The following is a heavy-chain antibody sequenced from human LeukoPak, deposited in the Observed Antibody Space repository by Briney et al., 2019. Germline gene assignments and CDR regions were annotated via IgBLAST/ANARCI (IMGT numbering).Heavy chain of an antibody. CDR3: ARRRERGASDAFAF. D-gene: IGHD3-16*01. J-gene: IGHJ3*01. Sequence: GGSLRLSCAASGFMFDDYGMSWVRQAPGKGLEWVSGINWNGGRTGYADSVKGRFTISRDNAKNSLYLQMNTLRAEDTAVYYCARRRERGASDAFAFWGQGTMVTVSS. CDR1: GFMFDDYG. CDR2: INWNGGRT. V-gene: IGHV3-20*04.